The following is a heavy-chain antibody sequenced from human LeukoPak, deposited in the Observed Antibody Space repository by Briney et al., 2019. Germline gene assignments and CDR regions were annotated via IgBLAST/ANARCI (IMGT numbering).Heavy chain of an antibody. J-gene: IGHJ4*02. CDR1: IFTHRIYA. V-gene: IGHV3-23*01. CDR2: NSGSGGST. Sequence: SLRLFYASWIFTHRIYALLGAPHPRGRALEWGSTNSGSGGSTNHADSVKGRFTISRDNSKNTLYLRMNSLRAEDTAVYYCAKGHYDILTGPEYYFDYWGQGTLVTVSS. D-gene: IGHD3-9*01. CDR3: AKGHYDILTGPEYYFDY.